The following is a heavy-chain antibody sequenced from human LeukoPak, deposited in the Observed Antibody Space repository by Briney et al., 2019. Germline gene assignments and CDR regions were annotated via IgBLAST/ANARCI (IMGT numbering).Heavy chain of an antibody. CDR1: GGTFSSYA. D-gene: IGHD6-13*01. J-gene: IGHJ4*02. CDR3: AREGDDSSSWLYYFDY. V-gene: IGHV1-69*04. CDR2: IIPILGIA. Sequence: VASVKVSCKASGGTFSSYAISWVRQAPGQGLEWMGRIIPILGIANYAQKFQGRVTITADKSTSTAYMELSSLRSEDTAVYYCAREGDDSSSWLYYFDYWGQGTLVTVSS.